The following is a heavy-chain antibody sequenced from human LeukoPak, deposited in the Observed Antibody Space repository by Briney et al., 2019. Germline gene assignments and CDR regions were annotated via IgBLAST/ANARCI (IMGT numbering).Heavy chain of an antibody. J-gene: IGHJ3*02. CDR2: IYYSGST. Sequence: PSETLSLTCTVSGXSISRHYWSWIRQPPGKGLEWIGYIYYSGSTNYSPSRKSRVTISVDTSKNQFSLKLNSVTAADTAVYYSARDREAQLVLFAFDIWGQGTMVTVSS. D-gene: IGHD6-6*01. CDR3: ARDREAQLVLFAFDI. CDR1: GXSISRHY. V-gene: IGHV4-59*11.